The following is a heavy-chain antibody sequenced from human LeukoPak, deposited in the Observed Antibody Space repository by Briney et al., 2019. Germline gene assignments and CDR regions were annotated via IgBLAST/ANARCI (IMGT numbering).Heavy chain of an antibody. J-gene: IGHJ4*02. CDR1: GYTFTGYY. V-gene: IGHV1-2*02. CDR2: INPNSGGT. Sequence: GASVKVSCKASGYTFTGYYMNWVRQAPGQGLEWMGWINPNSGGTNYAQKFQGRVTMTRDTSISTAYMELSRLRSDDTAVYYCAREDIAAAVNFDYWGQGTLVTVSS. CDR3: AREDIAAAVNFDY. D-gene: IGHD6-13*01.